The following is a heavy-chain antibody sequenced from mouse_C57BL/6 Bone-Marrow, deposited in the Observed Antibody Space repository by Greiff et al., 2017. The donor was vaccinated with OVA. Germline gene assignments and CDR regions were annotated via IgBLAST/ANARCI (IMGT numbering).Heavy chain of an antibody. CDR1: GYTFTSYW. CDR2: IDPSDSET. CDR3: AITTVVAPYFDV. Sequence: QVQLQQPGAELVRPGSSVKLSCKASGYTFTSYWMHWVKQRPIQGLEWIGNIDPSDSETHYNQKFKDKATLTVDKSSSTAYMQLSSLTSEDSAVYYCAITTVVAPYFDVWGTGTTVTGSS. D-gene: IGHD1-1*01. V-gene: IGHV1-52*01. J-gene: IGHJ1*03.